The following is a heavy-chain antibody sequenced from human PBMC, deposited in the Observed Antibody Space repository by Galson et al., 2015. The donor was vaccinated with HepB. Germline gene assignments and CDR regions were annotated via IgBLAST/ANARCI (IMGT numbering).Heavy chain of an antibody. V-gene: IGHV4-61*02. D-gene: IGHD1-26*01. CDR3: ARARESGNYYYYYLGV. CDR1: GDSINSGSYY. J-gene: IGHJ6*03. Sequence: TLSLTCTVSGDSINSGSYYWSWIRQPAGKGLEWVGRIFISGTANYNPSLKSRVTMSLDTSKNQFSLRLTSVTAADTAVYYCARARESGNYYYYYLGVWGKGTAVTVSS. CDR2: IFISGTA.